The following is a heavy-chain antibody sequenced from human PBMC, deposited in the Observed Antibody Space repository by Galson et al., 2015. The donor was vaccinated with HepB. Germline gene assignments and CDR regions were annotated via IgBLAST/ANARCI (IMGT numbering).Heavy chain of an antibody. J-gene: IGHJ6*03. D-gene: IGHD3-16*01. CDR1: GFTFSSYA. V-gene: IGHV3-33*08. CDR3: ARGGASGGGNRYYMDV. CDR2: IWYDGSNK. Sequence: SLRLSCAASGFTFSSYAMHWVRQAPGKGLEWVAVIWYDGSNKYYADSVKGRFTISRDNSKNTLYLQMNSLRAEDTAVYYCARGGASGGGNRYYMDVWGKGTTVTVSS.